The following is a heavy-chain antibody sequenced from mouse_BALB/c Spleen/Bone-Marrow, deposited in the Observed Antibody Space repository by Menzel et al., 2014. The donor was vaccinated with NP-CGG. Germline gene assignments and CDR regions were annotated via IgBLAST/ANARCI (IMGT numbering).Heavy chain of an antibody. Sequence: EVKVIEPGGGLVQPGGSLRLSCATSGFTFTDYYMNWVRQPPGKALEWLGFIRNKANGYTTEYSASVKGRLTISRDNSQNILYLQMNTLRAEDSATYYCARDKGRVFFDYWGQGTTLTVSS. J-gene: IGHJ2*01. CDR3: ARDKGRVFFDY. CDR2: IRNKANGYTT. CDR1: GFTFTDYY. V-gene: IGHV7-3*02.